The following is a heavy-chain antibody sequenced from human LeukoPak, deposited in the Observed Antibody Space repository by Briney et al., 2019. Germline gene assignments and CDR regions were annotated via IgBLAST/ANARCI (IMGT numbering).Heavy chain of an antibody. Sequence: TSETLSLTCTVSGGSISSYYWSWIRQPPGKGLEWIGYIYYSGSTNYNPSLKSRVTISVDMSKNQFSLKLSSVTPADTAVYYCARLTEYYFDYWGQGALVTVSS. CDR1: GGSISSYY. J-gene: IGHJ4*02. CDR2: IYYSGST. V-gene: IGHV4-59*08. CDR3: ARLTEYYFDY.